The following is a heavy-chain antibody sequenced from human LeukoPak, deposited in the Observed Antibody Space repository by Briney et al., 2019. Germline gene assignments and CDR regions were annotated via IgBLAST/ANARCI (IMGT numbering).Heavy chain of an antibody. D-gene: IGHD3-22*01. CDR2: IYYSGST. Sequence: PSETLSPTCTVSGGSISSSSYYWGWIRQPPGRGLEWIGSIYYSGSTNYNPSLKSRVTISVDTSKNQFSLKLSSVTAADTAVYYCAGSDVTMIDDAFDIWGQGTMVTVSS. CDR1: GGSISSSSYY. CDR3: AGSDVTMIDDAFDI. V-gene: IGHV4-39*07. J-gene: IGHJ3*02.